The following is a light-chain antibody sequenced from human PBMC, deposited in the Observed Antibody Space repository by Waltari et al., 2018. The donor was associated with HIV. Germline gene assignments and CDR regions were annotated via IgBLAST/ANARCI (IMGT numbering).Light chain of an antibody. CDR2: RDY. CDR1: SSNVGSKP. J-gene: IGLJ1*01. CDR3: VAWDDSLSGYV. V-gene: IGLV1-47*01. Sequence: QSVLTQPPSASGTLGQSVTISCPGSSSNVGSKPVYWFQQVSGPAPKLLIYRDYQRRSGIPDRFSGSKSGASASLTISGLRSEDEADYYCVAWDDSLSGYVFGTGTKVSVL.